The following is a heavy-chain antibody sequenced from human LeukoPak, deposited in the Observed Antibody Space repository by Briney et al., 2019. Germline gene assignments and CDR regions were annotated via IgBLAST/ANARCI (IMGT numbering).Heavy chain of an antibody. CDR1: GYTFTSYD. D-gene: IGHD1-20*01. CDR3: ARGPYNWNAHYYYYMDV. Sequence: ASVKVSCKASGYTFTSYDINWVRQATGQGLEWMGWMNPNSGNTGYAQKFQGRVTITRNTSISTAYMELSSLRSEDTAVYYCARGPYNWNAHYYYYMDVWGKGTTVTVSS. J-gene: IGHJ6*03. CDR2: MNPNSGNT. V-gene: IGHV1-8*03.